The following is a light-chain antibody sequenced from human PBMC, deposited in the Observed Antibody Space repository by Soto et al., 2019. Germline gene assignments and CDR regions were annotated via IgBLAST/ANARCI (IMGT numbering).Light chain of an antibody. Sequence: SSLPSYVGDRVTITCRASQSISRHLNWYQQKPGKAPKLLINIASSLQSGVPSRFSCSGSGRDFTLTIGNGLPEDFATYYCRQTYITRQPFRRGTGLEIK. CDR3: RQTYITRQP. CDR2: IAS. V-gene: IGKV1-39*01. J-gene: IGKJ5*01. CDR1: QSISRH.